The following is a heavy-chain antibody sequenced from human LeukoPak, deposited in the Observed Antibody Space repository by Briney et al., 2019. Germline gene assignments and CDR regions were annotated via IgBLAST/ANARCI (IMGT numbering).Heavy chain of an antibody. CDR1: GFTFSSYG. V-gene: IGHV3-30*18. CDR2: ISYDGSNK. D-gene: IGHD6-19*01. Sequence: PGRSLRLSCAASGFTFSSYGMHWVRQGPGKGLEWVAVISYDGSNKYYADSVKGRFTISRDNSKNTLYLQMNSLRAEDTAVYYCAKDHHVMQWLAYYFDYWGQGTLVTVSS. J-gene: IGHJ4*02. CDR3: AKDHHVMQWLAYYFDY.